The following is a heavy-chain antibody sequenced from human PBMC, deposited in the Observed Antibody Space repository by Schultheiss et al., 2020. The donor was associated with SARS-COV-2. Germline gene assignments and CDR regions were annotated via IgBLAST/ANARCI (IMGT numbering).Heavy chain of an antibody. D-gene: IGHD6-13*01. Sequence: SETLSLTCAVYGGSFSDYYWSWIRQPPGKGLEWIGEINHSGTTNYNPSLKSRVTISVDTSKNQLSLKLSSVTAADTAVYYCARGRAGDSSIRSPVMDVWGQGTTVTVSS. J-gene: IGHJ6*02. CDR2: INHSGTT. CDR1: GGSFSDYY. CDR3: ARGRAGDSSIRSPVMDV. V-gene: IGHV4-34*01.